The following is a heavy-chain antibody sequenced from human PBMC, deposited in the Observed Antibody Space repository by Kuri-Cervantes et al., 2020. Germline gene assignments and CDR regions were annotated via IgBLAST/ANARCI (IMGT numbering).Heavy chain of an antibody. D-gene: IGHD3-10*01. J-gene: IGHJ4*02. CDR3: ARVEAGRLWFGELFFDY. Sequence: GESLKISCAASGFTFSTFAMHWVRQAPGEGLEWVVVISHDGSSDFYADSVKGRFTISRDNSKNTLYLQMNSLRAEDTAVYYCARVEAGRLWFGELFFDYWGQGTLVTVSS. CDR2: ISHDGSSD. V-gene: IGHV3-30-3*01. CDR1: GFTFSTFA.